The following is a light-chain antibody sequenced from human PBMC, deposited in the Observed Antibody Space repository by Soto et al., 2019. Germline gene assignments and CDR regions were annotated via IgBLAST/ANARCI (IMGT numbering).Light chain of an antibody. CDR3: SSYAGSGTFV. CDR2: EVT. J-gene: IGLJ1*01. Sequence: QSALTQPPSASGSPGQSVTISCTGTISDVGGYDYVSWYQHHPGKAPKLMIYEVTKRPSGVPDRFSGSKSGNTASLTVSGLQAEDEADYYCSSYAGSGTFVFATGTQLTVL. V-gene: IGLV2-8*01. CDR1: ISDVGGYDY.